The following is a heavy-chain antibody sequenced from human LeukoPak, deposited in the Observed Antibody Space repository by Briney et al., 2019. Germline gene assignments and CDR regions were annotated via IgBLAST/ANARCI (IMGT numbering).Heavy chain of an antibody. Sequence: ASVKVSCKASSYTFTSYGISWVRQAPGQGLEWMGWISAYNGNTNYAQKLQGRVTMTTDTSTSTAYMELRSLRSDDTAVYYCARASIAVAGLGHFQHWGQGTLVTVSS. CDR3: ARASIAVAGLGHFQH. J-gene: IGHJ1*01. V-gene: IGHV1-18*01. CDR1: SYTFTSYG. CDR2: ISAYNGNT. D-gene: IGHD6-19*01.